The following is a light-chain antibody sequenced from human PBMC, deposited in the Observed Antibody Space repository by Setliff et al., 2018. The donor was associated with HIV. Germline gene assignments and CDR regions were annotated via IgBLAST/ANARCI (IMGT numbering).Light chain of an antibody. CDR3: SSYRGGSTLFV. CDR1: RSDVGAYHY. Sequence: QSVLTQPASVSGPPGQSLTISCTGTRSDVGAYHYVSWYQQHPGKAPKLMIYEVSNRPSGVSNRFSGSKSGNTASLTISGLQAEDEADYFCSSYRGGSTLFVLGPGTKVTVL. CDR2: EVS. V-gene: IGLV2-14*01. J-gene: IGLJ1*01.